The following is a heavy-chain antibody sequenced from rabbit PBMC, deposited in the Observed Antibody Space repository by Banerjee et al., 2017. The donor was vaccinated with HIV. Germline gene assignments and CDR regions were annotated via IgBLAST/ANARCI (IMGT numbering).Heavy chain of an antibody. V-gene: IGHV1S47*01. J-gene: IGHJ3*01. CDR1: GFDFSSNA. CDR3: ARNLGSWVGLTRLDL. Sequence: QEQLEESGGGLVQPEGSLTLTCKASGFDFSSNAMCWVRQAPGKGPEWIACIYDSSDVTWYASWAKGRFTISKTSSTTVTLQMTSLTVADTATYFCARNLGSWVGLTRLDLWGPGTLVTVS. D-gene: IGHD5-1*01. CDR2: IYDSSDVT.